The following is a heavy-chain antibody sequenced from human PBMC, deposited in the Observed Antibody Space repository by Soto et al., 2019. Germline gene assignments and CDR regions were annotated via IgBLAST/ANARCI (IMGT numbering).Heavy chain of an antibody. J-gene: IGHJ4*02. CDR1: GFTFSSYG. Sequence: QVQLVESGGGVVQPGRSLRLSCAASGFTFSSYGMHWVRQAPGKGLEWVAVIWYDGSNKYYADSVKGRFTISRDNSKNKLYLQMNSLRAEYTAVYYCAREGIAVAGIDYWGQGTLVTVSS. V-gene: IGHV3-33*01. D-gene: IGHD6-19*01. CDR2: IWYDGSNK. CDR3: AREGIAVAGIDY.